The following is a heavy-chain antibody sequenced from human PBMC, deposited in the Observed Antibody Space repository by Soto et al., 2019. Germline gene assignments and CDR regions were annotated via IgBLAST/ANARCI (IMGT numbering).Heavy chain of an antibody. Sequence: QVQLQQWGAGLLKPSETLSLTCAVYGWSFSGCYWNWIRQPPGRGLEWIGEINHSGSTNYNPSPKSRVNISVDTSKNQFSLKLSSVTAADTALYYCARGWGLGVFDYWGQGTLVTVSS. CDR1: GWSFSGCY. CDR3: ARGWGLGVFDY. J-gene: IGHJ4*02. D-gene: IGHD3-16*01. CDR2: INHSGST. V-gene: IGHV4-34*01.